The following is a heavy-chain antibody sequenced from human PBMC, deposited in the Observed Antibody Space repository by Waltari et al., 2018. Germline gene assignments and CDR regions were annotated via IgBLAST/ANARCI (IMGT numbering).Heavy chain of an antibody. V-gene: IGHV4-38-2*01. CDR3: ARSGIAAAINDAFDI. D-gene: IGHD6-13*01. J-gene: IGHJ3*02. Sequence: QVQLQESGPGLVKPSETLSLTCAVSGYSISSGYYWGWIRQPPGKGLEWIGGIYHSGSTYYHPSLKSRVTMSVDTSKNQFSLKLSSVTAADTAVYYCARSGIAAAINDAFDIWGQGTMVTVSS. CDR2: IYHSGST. CDR1: GYSISSGYY.